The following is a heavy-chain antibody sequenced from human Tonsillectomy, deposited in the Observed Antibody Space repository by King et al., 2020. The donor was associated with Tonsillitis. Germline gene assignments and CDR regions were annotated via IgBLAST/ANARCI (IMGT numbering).Heavy chain of an antibody. CDR3: ARRGIINYGMDV. J-gene: IGHJ6*02. CDR1: GGTFNNYG. V-gene: IGHV1-69*01. CDR2: ISPIFGAT. Sequence: VQLVQSGAEVKKPGSSLKVSCKASGGTFNNYGISWVRQAPGQGLEWMGGISPIFGATNYAQKFQGRVTITADESTRTAYMELSSLRSDDTAVYYCARRGIINYGMDVWGQGTTVIVSS. D-gene: IGHD2-15*01.